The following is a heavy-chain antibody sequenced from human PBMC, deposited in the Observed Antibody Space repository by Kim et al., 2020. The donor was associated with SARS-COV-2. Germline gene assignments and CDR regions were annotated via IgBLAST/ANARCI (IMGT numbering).Heavy chain of an antibody. V-gene: IGHV4-39*01. D-gene: IGHD2-2*01. J-gene: IGHJ5*02. Sequence: YNPPLKSRVTISVDTSKNQFSLKLSSVTAADTAVYYCASEYPSIRAWFDPWGQGTLVTVS. CDR3: ASEYPSIRAWFDP.